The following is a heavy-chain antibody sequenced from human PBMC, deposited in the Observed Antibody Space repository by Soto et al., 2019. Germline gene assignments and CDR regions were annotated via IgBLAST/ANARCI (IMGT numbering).Heavy chain of an antibody. V-gene: IGHV4-4*07. Sequence: ETLSLTGPVSGGSISSYFWTWIRQPAGKGLDWIGRISTSGTTNYNPSLKSRVTMSVDTSKNHFSLNLSSVTAADTAVYYCAREAGPDRWFDPWGQGTLVTVYS. CDR3: AREAGPDRWFDP. J-gene: IGHJ5*02. CDR2: ISTSGTT. CDR1: GGSISSYF. D-gene: IGHD6-19*01.